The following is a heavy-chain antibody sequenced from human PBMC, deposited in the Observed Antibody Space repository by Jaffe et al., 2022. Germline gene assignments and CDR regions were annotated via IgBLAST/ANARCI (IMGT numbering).Heavy chain of an antibody. V-gene: IGHV3-23*01. Sequence: EVQLLESGGGLVQPGGSLRLSCAASGFTFSSYAMSWVRQAPGKGLEWVSAISGSGGSTYYADSVKGRFTISRDNSKNTLYLQMNSLRAEDTAVYYCAKFGKVAIVVVPAEEVYWGQGTLVTVSS. CDR1: GFTFSSYA. J-gene: IGHJ4*02. CDR3: AKFGKVAIVVVPAEEVY. D-gene: IGHD2-2*03. CDR2: ISGSGGST.